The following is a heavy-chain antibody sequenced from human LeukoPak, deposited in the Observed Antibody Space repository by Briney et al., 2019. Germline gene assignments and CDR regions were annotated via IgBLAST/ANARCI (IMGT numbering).Heavy chain of an antibody. Sequence: GGSLRLSCAASGFPFSSYWMHWVRQPPGKGLVWVSRINSDGSSTSYADSVKGRFTISRDNAKNTLYLQMDSLRAEDTAVYYCARDGSTTYYGMDVWGQGTTVTVSS. CDR2: INSDGSST. V-gene: IGHV3-74*01. CDR3: ARDGSTTYYGMDV. CDR1: GFPFSSYW. D-gene: IGHD4-17*01. J-gene: IGHJ6*02.